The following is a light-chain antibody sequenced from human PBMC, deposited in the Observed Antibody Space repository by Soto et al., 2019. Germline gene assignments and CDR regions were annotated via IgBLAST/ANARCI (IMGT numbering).Light chain of an antibody. CDR1: QTFLDISNNKDH. CDR3: QQYYTTPRT. J-gene: IGKJ1*01. Sequence: DIVMTQSPDSLAVSLGERATINCKSSQTFLDISNNKDHLTWYQQKPGQTPKLLIYWASTREFGVPDRFSGSGSGTDFTLTISSLQAEDVAVYYCQQYYTTPRTFGHGTKVDI. V-gene: IGKV4-1*01. CDR2: WAS.